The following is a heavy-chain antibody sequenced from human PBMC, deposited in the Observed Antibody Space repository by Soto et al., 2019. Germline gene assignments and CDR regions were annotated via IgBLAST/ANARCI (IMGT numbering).Heavy chain of an antibody. J-gene: IGHJ4*01. D-gene: IGHD6-6*01. V-gene: IGHV1-46*01. CDR2: INPSGGST. Sequence: ASVKVSCKASGYTFTSCYMHWVRQAPGQGLEWMGIINPSGGSTSYAQKFQGRVTMTRDTSTSTVYMELSSLRSEDTAVYYCARERTSSSSDDYFDYWGHGTMVTVYS. CDR3: ARERTSSSSDDYFDY. CDR1: GYTFTSCY.